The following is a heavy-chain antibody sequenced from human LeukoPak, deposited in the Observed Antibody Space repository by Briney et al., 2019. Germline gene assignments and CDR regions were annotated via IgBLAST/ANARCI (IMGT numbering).Heavy chain of an antibody. CDR2: IRYDGSNK. Sequence: GGSLRLSCAASGFTFSTYWMSWVRQAPGKGLEWVAFIRYDGSNKYYADSVKGRFTISRDNSKNTLYLQMNSLRAEDTAVYYCAKEGILWFGTYYMDVWGKGTT. CDR3: AKEGILWFGTYYMDV. CDR1: GFTFSTYW. J-gene: IGHJ6*03. D-gene: IGHD3-10*01. V-gene: IGHV3-30*02.